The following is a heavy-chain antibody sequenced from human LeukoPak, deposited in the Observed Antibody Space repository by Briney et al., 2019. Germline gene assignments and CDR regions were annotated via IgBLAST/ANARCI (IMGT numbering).Heavy chain of an antibody. V-gene: IGHV3-30-3*01. D-gene: IGHD3-16*02. CDR1: GFTFSSYA. Sequence: GGSLRLSCAASGFTFSSYAMHWVRQAPGKGLEWVAVISYDGSNKYYADSVKGRFTISRDNSKNTLYLQMNSLRAEDTAVYYCARDGYVWGSYLRHYYFDYWGQGTLVTVSS. CDR2: ISYDGSNK. J-gene: IGHJ4*02. CDR3: ARDGYVWGSYLRHYYFDY.